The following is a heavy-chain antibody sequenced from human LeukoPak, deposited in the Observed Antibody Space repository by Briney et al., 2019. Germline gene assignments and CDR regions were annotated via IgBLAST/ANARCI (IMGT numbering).Heavy chain of an antibody. D-gene: IGHD6-19*01. CDR3: ARGIAVAGLYYFDY. CDR2: IYYSGST. CDR1: GGSISSYY. Sequence: SETLSLTCAVSGGSISSYYWSWIRQPPGKGLEWIGYIYYSGSTNYNPSLKSRVTISVDTSKNQFSLKLSSVTAADTAVYYCARGIAVAGLYYFDYWGRGTLVTVSS. J-gene: IGHJ4*02. V-gene: IGHV4-59*12.